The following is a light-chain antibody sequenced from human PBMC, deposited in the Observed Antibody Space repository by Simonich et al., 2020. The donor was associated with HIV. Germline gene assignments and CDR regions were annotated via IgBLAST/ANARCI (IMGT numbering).Light chain of an antibody. J-gene: IGLJ3*02. Sequence: QSALTQPASVSGSPGQAITISCTGTSSTVGPYNFVSWYQQHPGKAPELMIYDCTNRPSGVSDRFSGSKSGNTASLTISGLQAEDEADYYCSSYTSSTTWVFGGGTKLTVL. V-gene: IGLV2-14*03. CDR1: SSTVGPYNF. CDR3: SSYTSSTTWV. CDR2: DCT.